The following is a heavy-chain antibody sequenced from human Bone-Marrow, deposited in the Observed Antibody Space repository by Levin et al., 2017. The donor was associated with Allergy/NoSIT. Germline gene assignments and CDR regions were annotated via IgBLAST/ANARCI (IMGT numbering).Heavy chain of an antibody. Sequence: TASETLSLTCTVSGGSISSYYWTWIRQPPGMGLEWIGNIYYNGNTNYNPSLKSRVTISVDTSKNHFSLRLSSVTAADTAVYYCARDSLSGVVVAAKYYYGLDVWGHGTTVIVSS. CDR3: ARDSLSGVVVAAKYYYGLDV. J-gene: IGHJ6*02. CDR2: IYYNGNT. D-gene: IGHD2-15*01. V-gene: IGHV4-59*01. CDR1: GGSISSYY.